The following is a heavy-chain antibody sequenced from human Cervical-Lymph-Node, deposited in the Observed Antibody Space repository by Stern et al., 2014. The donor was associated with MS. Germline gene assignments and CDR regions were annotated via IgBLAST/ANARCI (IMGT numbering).Heavy chain of an antibody. J-gene: IGHJ3*02. CDR3: ARRELRWDAFDI. CDR1: GGSISSSSYY. D-gene: IGHD3-3*01. V-gene: IGHV4-39*01. Sequence: QVQLMESGPGLVKPSETLSLTCTVSGGSISSSSYYWGWIRQPPGKGLEWIGSIYYSGSTYYNPSLKSRVTISVDTSKTQFSLKLSSVTAADTAVYYCARRELRWDAFDIWGQGTMVTVSS. CDR2: IYYSGST.